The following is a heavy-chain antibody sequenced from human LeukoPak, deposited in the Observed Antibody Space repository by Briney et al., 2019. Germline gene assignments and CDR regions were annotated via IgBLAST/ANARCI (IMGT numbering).Heavy chain of an antibody. CDR3: ARDGIPTYAFDI. Sequence: GGSLRLSCSASGFTFSSYWVSWVRQAPGKGLEWMANINRDGGAQNYVDSVKGRFTISRDNAKNSLFLQMNNLRAEDTALYYCARDGIPTYAFDIWGQGTMVTVSP. CDR1: GFTFSSYW. V-gene: IGHV3-7*01. J-gene: IGHJ3*02. CDR2: INRDGGAQ. D-gene: IGHD1-26*01.